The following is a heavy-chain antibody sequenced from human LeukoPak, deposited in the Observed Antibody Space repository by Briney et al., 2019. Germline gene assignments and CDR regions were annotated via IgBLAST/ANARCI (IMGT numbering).Heavy chain of an antibody. CDR2: INHSGST. D-gene: IGHD2-8*01. Sequence: SETLSLTCAVYGGSFSGYYWSWIRQPPGKGLEWIGEINHSGSTNYNPSLKSRVTISVDTSKNQFSLKLSSVTAADTAVYYCARGFRRCTTNWGQGTLVTVSS. CDR3: ARGFRRCTTN. CDR1: GGSFSGYY. J-gene: IGHJ4*02. V-gene: IGHV4-34*01.